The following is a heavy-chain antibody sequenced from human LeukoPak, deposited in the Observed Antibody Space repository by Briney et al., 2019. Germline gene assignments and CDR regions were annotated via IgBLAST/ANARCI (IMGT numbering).Heavy chain of an antibody. CDR2: IRRKGNKYAT. J-gene: IGHJ6*03. CDR1: GFSFTDST. V-gene: IGHV3-73*01. CDR3: TRQRGGGNLVVGVGNYSYFMDV. Sequence: GGSVRLSCAASGFSFTDSTIHWVRQASGKGREWVGRIRRKGNKYATAYVASVKGRFTISRDDSKTTEYLQMNRLKTEDTAKYYCTRQRGGGNLVVGVGNYSYFMDVWGKGTTVTVSS. D-gene: IGHD2-15*01.